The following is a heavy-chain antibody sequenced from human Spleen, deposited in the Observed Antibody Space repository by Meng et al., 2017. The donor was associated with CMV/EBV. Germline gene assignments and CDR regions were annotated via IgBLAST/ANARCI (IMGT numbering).Heavy chain of an antibody. CDR2: IRSRDNTK. Sequence: GESLKISCAASGFTFNDYEMNWVRQAPGKGLEWVSYIRSRDNTKYYPDSVKGRFTISRDNAKSSVYLQMKSLRADDTAVYYCAKGGHSNKWYSKIFFDFWGQGTLVTVSS. V-gene: IGHV3-48*03. CDR1: GFTFNDYE. D-gene: IGHD6-13*01. J-gene: IGHJ4*02. CDR3: AKGGHSNKWYSKIFFDF.